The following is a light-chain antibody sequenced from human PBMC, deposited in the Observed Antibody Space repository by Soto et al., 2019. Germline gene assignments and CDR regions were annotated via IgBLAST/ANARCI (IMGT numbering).Light chain of an antibody. CDR1: SSDVGSYNL. V-gene: IGLV2-23*02. CDR2: EVS. CDR3: CSYAGSSTFV. Sequence: QSVLNQPASVSGSPGQSITISCTGNSSDVGSYNLVSWYQQHPGKAPKLMIYEVSKRPSGVSNRFSGSKSGNMASLTISGLQAEDEADYYCCSYAGSSTFVFGTGTKVTVL. J-gene: IGLJ1*01.